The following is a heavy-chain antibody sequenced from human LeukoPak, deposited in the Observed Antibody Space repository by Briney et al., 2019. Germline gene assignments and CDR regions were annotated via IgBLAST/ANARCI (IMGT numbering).Heavy chain of an antibody. D-gene: IGHD1-26*01. Sequence: SETLSLTCTVSGGSITHYYWTWIRQPPGKTLEWIGYSYYSGSIKYNPSLKSRVTISVDTSNNQFSLNLRSVTAADTAVYYCATTTSGGDAFDIWGQGTMVTVSS. CDR3: ATTTSGGDAFDI. CDR1: GGSITHYY. CDR2: SYYSGSI. V-gene: IGHV4-59*01. J-gene: IGHJ3*02.